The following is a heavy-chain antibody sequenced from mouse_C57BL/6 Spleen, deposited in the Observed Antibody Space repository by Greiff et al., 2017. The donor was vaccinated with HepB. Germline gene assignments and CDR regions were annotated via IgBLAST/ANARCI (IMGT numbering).Heavy chain of an antibody. Sequence: VKVVESGAELARPGASVKMSCKASGYTFTSYTMHWVKQRPGQGLEWIGYINPSSGYTKYNQKFKDKATLTADKSSSTAYMQLSSLTSEDSAVYYCARENYGGFAYWGQGTLVTVSA. CDR3: ARENYGGFAY. CDR2: INPSSGYT. V-gene: IGHV1-4*01. D-gene: IGHD1-1*01. J-gene: IGHJ3*01. CDR1: GYTFTSYT.